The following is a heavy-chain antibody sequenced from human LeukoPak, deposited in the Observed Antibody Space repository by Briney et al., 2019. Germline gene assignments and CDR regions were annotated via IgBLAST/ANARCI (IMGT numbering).Heavy chain of an antibody. CDR3: ARDNYGGVDY. CDR2: ISYDGSNK. J-gene: IGHJ4*02. CDR1: GFTFSGST. D-gene: IGHD4-23*01. Sequence: GGSLRLSCAASGFTFSGSTMHWVRQAPGKGLEWVAVISYDGSNKYYADSVKGRFTISRDNSKNTLYLQMNSLRAEDTAVYYCARDNYGGVDYWGQGTLVTVSS. V-gene: IGHV3-30*04.